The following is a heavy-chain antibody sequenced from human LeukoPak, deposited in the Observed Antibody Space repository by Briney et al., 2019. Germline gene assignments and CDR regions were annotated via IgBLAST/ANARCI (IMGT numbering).Heavy chain of an antibody. CDR1: GGSISSYY. CDR2: VYYSGST. V-gene: IGHV4-59*01. Sequence: SETLSLTCTVSGGSISSYYWSWIRQPPGKGLEWIGYVYYSGSTNYNPSLKSRVTISVDTSKNQFSLKLSSVTAADTAVYYCARHGREDVVDFDNWGQGTLVTVSS. D-gene: IGHD3-10*02. CDR3: ARHGREDVVDFDN. J-gene: IGHJ4*02.